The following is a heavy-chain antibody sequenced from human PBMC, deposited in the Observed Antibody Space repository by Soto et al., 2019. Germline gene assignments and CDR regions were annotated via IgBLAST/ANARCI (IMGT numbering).Heavy chain of an antibody. CDR1: GYSFTSYW. CDR2: IDPSDSYT. D-gene: IGHD5-18*01. V-gene: IGHV5-10-1*04. CDR3: ARTESGYSYGFADV. Sequence: GESLKISCKGSGYSFTSYWISWVRQMPGKGLEWMGRIDPSDSYTRYSPSFQGQVTISADKSISTAYLQWSSLKASDTAMYYCARTESGYSYGFADVWGQGTTVTVSS. J-gene: IGHJ6*02.